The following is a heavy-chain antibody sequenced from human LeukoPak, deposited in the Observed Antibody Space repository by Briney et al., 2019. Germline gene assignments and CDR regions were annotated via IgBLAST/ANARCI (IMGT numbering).Heavy chain of an antibody. CDR2: ISSSSSYI. CDR1: GFTFSSYS. J-gene: IGHJ5*02. CDR3: ARSVEPYDFWSGYYLNWFDP. V-gene: IGHV3-21*01. Sequence: GGSLRLSCAASGFTFSSYSMNWVRQAPGKGLEWVSSISSSSSYIYYADSVKGRFTISRDNAKNSLYLQMNSLRAEDTAVYYCARSVEPYDFWSGYYLNWFDPWGQGTLVTVSS. D-gene: IGHD3-3*01.